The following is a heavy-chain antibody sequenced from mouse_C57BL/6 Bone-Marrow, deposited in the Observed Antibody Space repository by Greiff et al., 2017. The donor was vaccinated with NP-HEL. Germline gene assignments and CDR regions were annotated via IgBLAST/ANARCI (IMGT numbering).Heavy chain of an antibody. CDR2: INPGSGGT. V-gene: IGHV1-54*01. D-gene: IGHD2-3*01. CDR3: ARRDGPTDYFDV. J-gene: IGHJ1*03. CDR1: GYAFTNYL. Sequence: QVQLQQSGAELVRPGTSVKVSCKASGYAFTNYLIEWVKQRPGQGLEWIGVINPGSGGTNYNEKFKGKATLTADKSSSTAYMQLSSLTSEDSAVYFCARRDGPTDYFDVWGTGTTVTVSS.